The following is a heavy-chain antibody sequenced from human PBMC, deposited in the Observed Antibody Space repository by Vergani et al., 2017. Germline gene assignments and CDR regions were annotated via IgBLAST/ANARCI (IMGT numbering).Heavy chain of an antibody. CDR2: MSGSGGST. D-gene: IGHD6-13*01. CDR3: AKKVASSWYNVAPYYFDY. CDR1: GFTFRSYA. V-gene: IGHV3-23*01. Sequence: EVQLLESGGGLVQPGGSLRLSCAASGFTFRSYAMSGVRQAPGKGLEWVSAMSGSGGSTYYADSVKGRFTISRDNSKNTLYLQMNSRRAEDTAVYYCAKKVASSWYNVAPYYFDYWGQGTLVTVSS. J-gene: IGHJ4*02.